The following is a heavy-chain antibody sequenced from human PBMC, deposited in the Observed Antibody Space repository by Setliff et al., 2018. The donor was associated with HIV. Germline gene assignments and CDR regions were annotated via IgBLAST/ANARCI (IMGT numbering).Heavy chain of an antibody. V-gene: IGHV4-39*07. Sequence: PETLSLTCTFSGRSISGSNYYWGWIRQPPGKGLEWVGSIYYSGSTYYSPSLKSRVTISVDTSKNQFSLRLSSVSAADTAIYYCARVRGVDPLLVTASDAFSIWGQGTMVTVSS. CDR3: ARVRGVDPLLVTASDAFSI. CDR2: IYYSGST. J-gene: IGHJ3*02. CDR1: GRSISGSNYY. D-gene: IGHD2-21*02.